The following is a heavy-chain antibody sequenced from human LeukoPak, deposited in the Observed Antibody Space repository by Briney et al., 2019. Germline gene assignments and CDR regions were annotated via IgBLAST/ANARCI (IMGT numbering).Heavy chain of an antibody. J-gene: IGHJ4*02. V-gene: IGHV3-15*01. Sequence: GGSLRLSCAASGFTFSNAWMSWVRQAPGKGLEWVGRIKSKTDGGTTDYVAPVKGRFTISRDDSKNTLYLQMNSLKTEDTAVYYCARGPGGNWNYFFDYWGQGTLVTVSS. D-gene: IGHD1-20*01. CDR3: ARGPGGNWNYFFDY. CDR1: GFTFSNAW. CDR2: IKSKTDGGTT.